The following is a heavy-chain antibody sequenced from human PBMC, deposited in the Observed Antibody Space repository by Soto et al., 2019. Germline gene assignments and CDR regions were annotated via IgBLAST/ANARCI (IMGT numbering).Heavy chain of an antibody. J-gene: IGHJ4*01. Sequence: SXTLSLNCTVSGGSMNSDGYYWSWIRQHPEKVLEWIGYINYSGATYYTPSLKSRLTISVDTSKNQFSLQLTSVIAADTALYYCARESYSFGRAFDIWGHGTLVTVSS. V-gene: IGHV4-31*03. D-gene: IGHD5-18*01. CDR3: ARESYSFGRAFDI. CDR2: INYSGAT. CDR1: GGSMNSDGYY.